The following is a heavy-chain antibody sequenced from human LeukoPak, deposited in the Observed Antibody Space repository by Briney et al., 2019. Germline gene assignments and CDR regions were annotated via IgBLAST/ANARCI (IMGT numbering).Heavy chain of an antibody. CDR1: GFTFSSYT. J-gene: IGHJ4*02. Sequence: GGSLRLSCAASGFTFSSYTMNWVRQAPGKGLEWVSSASNSYIYYADSAKGRFTISRDNAKNSLYLQMNSLRAEDTAVYYCARHILAGYHDYWGQGTLVTVSS. V-gene: IGHV3-21*01. CDR3: ARHILAGYHDY. D-gene: IGHD3-9*01. CDR2: ASNSYI.